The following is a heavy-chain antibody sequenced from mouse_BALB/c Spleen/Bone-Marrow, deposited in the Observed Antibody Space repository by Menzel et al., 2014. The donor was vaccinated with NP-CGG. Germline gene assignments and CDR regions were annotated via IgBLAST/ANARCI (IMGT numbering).Heavy chain of an antibody. V-gene: IGHV5-9-3*01. CDR2: ISSGGSYT. D-gene: IGHD4-1*01. CDR1: RFTFSNYA. J-gene: IGHJ2*01. CDR3: ARQENWALDY. Sequence: EVQLQQSGGGLVKPGGSLKLSCAASRFTFSNYAVSWVRQTPEKRLEWVATISSGGSYTYYPDSVKGRFTISRDNAQNTLYLQMSSLRSEDTAMYFCARQENWALDYWGQGTTLTVSS.